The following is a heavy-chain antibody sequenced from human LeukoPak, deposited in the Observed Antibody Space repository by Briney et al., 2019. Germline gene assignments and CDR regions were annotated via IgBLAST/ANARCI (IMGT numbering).Heavy chain of an antibody. V-gene: IGHV4-30-4*01. CDR1: GGTISSGDYY. CDR3: ARFYSNYRRFDY. Sequence: SETLSLTCTVSGGTISSGDYYWSWIRQPPGKGLEWIGYIYYSGSTNYNPPLKSRVTISVDTSKNQFSLKLSSVTAADTAVYYCARFYSNYRRFDYWGQGTLVTVSS. J-gene: IGHJ4*02. D-gene: IGHD4-11*01. CDR2: IYYSGST.